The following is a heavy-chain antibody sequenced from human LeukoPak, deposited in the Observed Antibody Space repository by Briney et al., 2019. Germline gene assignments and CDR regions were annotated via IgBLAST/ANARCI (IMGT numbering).Heavy chain of an antibody. CDR1: GFTFSSYA. CDR2: ISYDGSNK. V-gene: IGHV3-30-3*01. CDR3: ARSGGSYYDAFDI. Sequence: AGGSLRLSCAASGFTFSSYAMHWVRQAPGKGLEWVAVISYDGSNKYYADSVKGRFTISRDNSKNTLYLQMNSLRAEDTAVYYCARSGGSYYDAFDIWGQGTMVTVSS. D-gene: IGHD1-26*01. J-gene: IGHJ3*02.